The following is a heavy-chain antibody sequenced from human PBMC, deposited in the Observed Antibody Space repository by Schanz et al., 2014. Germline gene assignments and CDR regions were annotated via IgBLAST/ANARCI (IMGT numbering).Heavy chain of an antibody. V-gene: IGHV1-3*01. CDR3: ARKLEMPRVEYNWFDP. CDR2: INVGNGNM. Sequence: QVQLVQSGAEVKKPGASVKVSCKASGYTFTSYSIHWVRQAPGQGLEWMGWINVGNGNMKYSQKFQGRVTITRDTSASTAYMELTSLRSEDTAVYYCARKLEMPRVEYNWFDPWGQGTLVTVSS. CDR1: GYTFTSYS. J-gene: IGHJ5*02. D-gene: IGHD1-1*01.